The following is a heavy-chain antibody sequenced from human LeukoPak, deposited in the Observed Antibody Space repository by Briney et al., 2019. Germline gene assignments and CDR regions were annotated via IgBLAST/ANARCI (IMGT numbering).Heavy chain of an antibody. CDR2: VSNDGGRV. D-gene: IGHD3-16*02. J-gene: IGHJ4*02. V-gene: IGHV3-30-3*02. Sequence: GGSLRLSCVASTSIFTLGDFPVHWVRQPPGKGLEWVGVVSNDGGRVYYADSVKGRFTISRDNSKKTLYLQMNSLRVEDTAVYYCAKRVGGVIAYFDYWGQGTLVTVSS. CDR1: TSIFTLGDFP. CDR3: AKRVGGVIAYFDY.